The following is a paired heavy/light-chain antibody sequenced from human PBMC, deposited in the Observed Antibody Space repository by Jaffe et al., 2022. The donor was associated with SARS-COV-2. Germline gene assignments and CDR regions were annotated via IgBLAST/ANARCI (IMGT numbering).Light chain of an antibody. CDR3: QQYNSNSPWT. J-gene: IGKJ1*01. V-gene: IGKV1-5*03. CDR1: QSINSW. CDR2: QAS. Sequence: DIQMTQSPSTLSASVGDRVTITCRASQSINSWLAWFQQKPGKAPKLLIYQASSLESGVPSRFSGSGSGTEFTLTISSLQPDDFATYYCQQYNSNSPWTFGQGTKVEIK.
Heavy chain of an antibody. V-gene: IGHV7-4-1*02. CDR3: ARGGIRFGDY. D-gene: IGHD3-16*01. Sequence: QVQLVQSGSELKRPGASVNVSCKASGYTFSTYAMNWVRQAPGQGLEWMGWINPNTGNPTYAQGFTGRFVFSLDTSVSTAYLQISSLKSEDTAVYYCARGGIRFGDYWGQGTLVTVSS. CDR2: INPNTGNP. J-gene: IGHJ4*02. CDR1: GYTFSTYA.